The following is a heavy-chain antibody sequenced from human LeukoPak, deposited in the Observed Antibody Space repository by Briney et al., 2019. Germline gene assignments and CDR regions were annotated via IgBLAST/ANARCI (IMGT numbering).Heavy chain of an antibody. Sequence: GGSLRPSCAASGFTFISYAMTWVRQAPGKGLEWVSTISGSGDNTYYADSVKGRFTISRDNSKNTLYLQMNSLRAEDTAVYYCAKDTIWNYYYYYMDVWGKGTTVTVSS. CDR3: AKDTIWNYYYYYMDV. J-gene: IGHJ6*03. D-gene: IGHD2-2*01. CDR1: GFTFISYA. CDR2: ISGSGDNT. V-gene: IGHV3-23*01.